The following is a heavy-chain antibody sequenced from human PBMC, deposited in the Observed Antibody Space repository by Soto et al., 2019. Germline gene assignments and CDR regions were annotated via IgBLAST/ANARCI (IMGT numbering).Heavy chain of an antibody. CDR1: GGSFSGYY. CDR3: ARGYSSSWSAYYFDY. Sequence: SETLSLTCAVYGGSFSGYYWSWIRQPPGKGLEWIGEINHSGSTNYNPSLKSRVTISVDTSKNQFSLKLSSVTAADTAVYYCARGYSSSWSAYYFDYWGQGTLVTVSS. CDR2: INHSGST. J-gene: IGHJ4*02. V-gene: IGHV4-34*01. D-gene: IGHD6-13*01.